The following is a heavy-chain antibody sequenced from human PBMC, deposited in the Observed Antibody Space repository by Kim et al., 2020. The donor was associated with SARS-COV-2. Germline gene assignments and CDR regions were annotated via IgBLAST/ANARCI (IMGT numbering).Heavy chain of an antibody. V-gene: IGHV3-21*01. Sequence: GGSLRLSCAASGFAFGTHSMNWVRQAPGKGLEWVSSIGGTTNYIYYADSLKGRFTISRDNSKNSLYLQMDSLRAEDTVVYYCARGGYCSSTSCYFYYYALDVWGQGTTVTVSS. CDR1: GFAFGTHS. J-gene: IGHJ6*02. D-gene: IGHD2-2*01. CDR3: ARGGYCSSTSCYFYYYALDV. CDR2: IGGTTNYI.